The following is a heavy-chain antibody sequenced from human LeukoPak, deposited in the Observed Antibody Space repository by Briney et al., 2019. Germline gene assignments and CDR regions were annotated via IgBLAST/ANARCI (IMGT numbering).Heavy chain of an antibody. CDR1: GFTFSSYA. D-gene: IGHD6-19*01. CDR2: ISYDGSNK. J-gene: IGHJ4*02. CDR3: ARVGGSGWSDY. Sequence: PGGSLRLSCAASGFTFSSYAMHWVRQAPGKGLEWVAVISYDGSNKYYADSVKGRFTISRDNSKNTLYLQMNSLRAEDTAVYYCARVGGSGWSDYWGQGTLVTVSS. V-gene: IGHV3-30-3*01.